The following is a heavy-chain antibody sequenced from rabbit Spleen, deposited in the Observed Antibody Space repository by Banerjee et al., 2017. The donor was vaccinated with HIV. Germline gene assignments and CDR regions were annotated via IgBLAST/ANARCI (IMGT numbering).Heavy chain of an antibody. D-gene: IGHD2-1*01. CDR1: GFSFSSNDY. J-gene: IGHJ4*01. CDR2: IAGSSSGFT. CDR3: ARGSATMTMVITGFYFNL. Sequence: QSLEESGGDLVKPGASLTLTCTASGFSFSSNDYMCWVRQAPGKGLEWISCIAGSSSGFTYSATWAKGRFTCSKTSSTTVTLQLSSLTAADTATYFCARGSATMTMVITGFYFNLWGQGTLVTVS. V-gene: IGHV1S40*01.